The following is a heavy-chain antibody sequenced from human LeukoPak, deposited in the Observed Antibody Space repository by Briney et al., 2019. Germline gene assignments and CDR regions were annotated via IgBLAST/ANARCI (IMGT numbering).Heavy chain of an antibody. D-gene: IGHD5-24*01. Sequence: ASVKVSCKASGYTFTSYAMNWVRQAPGQVLEWMGWINTNTGNPTYAQGFTGRFVFSLDTTVSTAYLQISSLKAEDTAVYYCARDLHEMAYDYWGQGTLVTVSS. CDR1: GYTFTSYA. V-gene: IGHV7-4-1*02. CDR3: ARDLHEMAYDY. J-gene: IGHJ4*02. CDR2: INTNTGNP.